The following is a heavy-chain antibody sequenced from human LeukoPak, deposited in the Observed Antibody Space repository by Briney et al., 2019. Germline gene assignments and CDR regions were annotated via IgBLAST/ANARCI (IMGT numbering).Heavy chain of an antibody. CDR1: GFTFSSYG. CDR3: ATPPTVTRNY. J-gene: IGHJ4*02. D-gene: IGHD4-17*01. CDR2: ISYDGSNK. Sequence: HTGGSLRLSCAASGFTFSSYGMHWVRQAPGKGLEWVAVISYDGSNKYYADSVKGRFTISRDNSKNTLYLQMDSLRAEDTAVYYCATPPTVTRNYWGQGTLVTVSS. V-gene: IGHV3-30*03.